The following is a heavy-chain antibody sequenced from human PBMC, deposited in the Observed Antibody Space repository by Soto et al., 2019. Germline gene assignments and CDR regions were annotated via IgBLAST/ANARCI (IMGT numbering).Heavy chain of an antibody. CDR3: AKDDVAGDGLWLVAD. V-gene: IGHV1-69*01. Sequence: QVQLVQSGAEVKKPGSSVKVSCKASGGTFSSYAISWVRQAPGQGLEWMGGIIPIFGTANYAQKFQGRVTITADESTSTAYMELNSLRVEDTAMYYCAKDDVAGDGLWLVADWGQGIQVTVS. D-gene: IGHD2-21*02. J-gene: IGHJ1*01. CDR1: GGTFSSYA. CDR2: IIPIFGTA.